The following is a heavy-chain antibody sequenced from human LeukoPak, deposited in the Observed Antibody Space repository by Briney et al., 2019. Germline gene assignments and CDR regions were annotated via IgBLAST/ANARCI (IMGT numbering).Heavy chain of an antibody. CDR3: ARGILPAAMFPPRPCYFDY. CDR1: GGSISSGGYY. J-gene: IGHJ4*02. D-gene: IGHD2-2*01. Sequence: PSETLSLTCTVSGGSISSGGYYWSWIRQHPGKGLEWIGYIYYSGSTYYNPSLKSRVTISVDTSKNQFSLKLSSVTAADTAVYYCARGILPAAMFPPRPCYFDYWGQGTLVTVSS. V-gene: IGHV4-31*03. CDR2: IYYSGST.